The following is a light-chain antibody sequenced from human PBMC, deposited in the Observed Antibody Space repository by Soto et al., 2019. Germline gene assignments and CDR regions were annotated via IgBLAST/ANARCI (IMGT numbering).Light chain of an antibody. V-gene: IGKV1-39*01. Sequence: DIQMTQSPSSLSASVGDRVTITCRASQSISSYLNWYQQKPGKAPKLLIYAASSLQSGVPSRFSGSGSGTDLTLTISSLQHEDFATYYCQQSYSTPLTCGPGTKVDIK. CDR1: QSISSY. CDR2: AAS. J-gene: IGKJ3*01. CDR3: QQSYSTPLT.